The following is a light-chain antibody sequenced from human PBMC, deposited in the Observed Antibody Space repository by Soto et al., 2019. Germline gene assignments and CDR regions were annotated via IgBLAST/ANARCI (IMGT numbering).Light chain of an antibody. V-gene: IGLV2-8*01. Sequence: QSALTQPPSASGSPGQSVTISCTGTSGDVGGYKYVSWYQQHPGKAPKLIIYEVNKRPSWVPDRFSGSKSGNTASLTVSGLQAEDEGGYYCSSYAGSNVVVFGGGTQLTVL. J-gene: IGLJ2*01. CDR1: SGDVGGYKY. CDR3: SSYAGSNVVV. CDR2: EVN.